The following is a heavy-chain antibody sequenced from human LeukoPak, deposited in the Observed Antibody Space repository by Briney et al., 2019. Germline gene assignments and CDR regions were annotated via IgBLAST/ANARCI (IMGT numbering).Heavy chain of an antibody. CDR2: INPDGSTT. J-gene: IGHJ4*02. V-gene: IGHV3-74*01. Sequence: PGGSLRLSCAASGFTFDDYGVSWVRQDPGKGLVWVSFINPDGSTTNYADSVKGRFTISRDNAKNALYLQMNSLRAEDTAVYYCAKDLHYGSADYWGQGTLVTVSS. D-gene: IGHD3-10*01. CDR1: GFTFDDYG. CDR3: AKDLHYGSADY.